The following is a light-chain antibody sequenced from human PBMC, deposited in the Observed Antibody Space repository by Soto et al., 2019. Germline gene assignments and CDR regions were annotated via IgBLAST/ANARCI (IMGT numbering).Light chain of an antibody. J-gene: IGKJ2*01. Sequence: EIVLTQSPGTLSLSPGERATLSCRASQSVSSSYLAWYQQKPGQATRLLIYGASNRATGIPDRFSGSGSGTDFTLTISRLEPEDFAVYYCQQYGSSPYTFGQGTNLEIK. CDR2: GAS. CDR3: QQYGSSPYT. V-gene: IGKV3-20*01. CDR1: QSVSSSY.